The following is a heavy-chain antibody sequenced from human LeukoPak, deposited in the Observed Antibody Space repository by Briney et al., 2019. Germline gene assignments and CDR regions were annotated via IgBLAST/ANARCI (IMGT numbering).Heavy chain of an antibody. CDR3: AKSSSSTVTFRFDY. CDR1: GFTFSSYA. D-gene: IGHD4-17*01. Sequence: PGGSLRLSCEASGFTFSSYAMNWVRQAPGRGLEWVSAISGSGGSTYYADSVKGRFTISRDNSKNTLYLQMSSLRAEDSALYYCAKSSSSTVTFRFDYWGQGTLVTVSS. J-gene: IGHJ4*02. V-gene: IGHV3-23*01. CDR2: ISGSGGST.